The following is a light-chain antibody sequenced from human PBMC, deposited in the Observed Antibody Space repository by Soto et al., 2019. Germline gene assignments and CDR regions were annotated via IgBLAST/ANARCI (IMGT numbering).Light chain of an antibody. CDR2: EVN. J-gene: IGLJ1*01. CDR1: SSDVGGYNY. CDR3: TSYAGGNNV. Sequence: QSALTQPPSASGSPGQSVTISCTGTSSDVGGYNYVSWYQQHPGKVSKLMVYEVNKRPSGVPDRFSGSKSGNTASLTVSGLQAEDEADYYCTSYAGGNNVFGTGTKVTVL. V-gene: IGLV2-8*01.